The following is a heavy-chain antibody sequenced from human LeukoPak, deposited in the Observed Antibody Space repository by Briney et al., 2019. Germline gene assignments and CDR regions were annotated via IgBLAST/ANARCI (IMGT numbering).Heavy chain of an antibody. V-gene: IGHV3-23*01. CDR2: ISGSGGST. J-gene: IGHJ4*02. CDR3: AKVTSNLRIQQWLAIDY. CDR1: GFTFSSYA. D-gene: IGHD6-19*01. Sequence: PGGSLRLSCAASGFTFSSYAMSWVRQAPGKGLEWVSAISGSGGSTYYADSVKGRFTISRDNSKNTLYLQMNSLRAEDTAVYYCAKVTSNLRIQQWLAIDYWGQGTLVTVSS.